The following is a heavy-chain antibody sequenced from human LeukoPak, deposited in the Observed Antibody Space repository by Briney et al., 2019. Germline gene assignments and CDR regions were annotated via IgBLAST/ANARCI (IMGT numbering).Heavy chain of an antibody. CDR3: AREPDYYDSSGYSFDY. Sequence: GESLKISCKGSGYSFTSYWICWVRQMPGKGLEWMGIIYPGDSDTRYSPSFQGQVTISAHKSISTAYLQWSSLKASDTAMYYCAREPDYYDSSGYSFDYWGQGTLVTVSS. CDR2: IYPGDSDT. V-gene: IGHV5-51*01. CDR1: GYSFTSYW. D-gene: IGHD3-22*01. J-gene: IGHJ4*02.